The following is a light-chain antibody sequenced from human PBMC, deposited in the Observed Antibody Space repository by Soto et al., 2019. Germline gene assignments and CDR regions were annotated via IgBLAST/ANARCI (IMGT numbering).Light chain of an antibody. CDR2: DAS. CDR3: QRNSNWLT. Sequence: EIVFTQSPATLSLSPGERATLSCRASQSVSSYLAWYQQKPGQAPRLLIYDASNRATGIPARFSGSGSGAHFILTISSLDPEDFAVYYRQRNSNWLTFGGEIKVDIK. V-gene: IGKV3-11*01. J-gene: IGKJ4*01. CDR1: QSVSSY.